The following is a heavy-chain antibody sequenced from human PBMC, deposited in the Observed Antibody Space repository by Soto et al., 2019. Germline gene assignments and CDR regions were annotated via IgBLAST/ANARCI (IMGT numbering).Heavy chain of an antibody. CDR1: GFTFSSYE. D-gene: IGHD3-3*01. Sequence: GGSLRLSCAASGFTFSSYEMNWVRQAPGKGLEWVSYISSSGSTIYYADSVKGRFTISRDNAKNSLYLQMNSLRAEDTAVYYCVRDRTLLVPTSIDYWGHGTLVTVSS. CDR2: ISSSGSTI. V-gene: IGHV3-48*03. J-gene: IGHJ4*01. CDR3: VRDRTLLVPTSIDY.